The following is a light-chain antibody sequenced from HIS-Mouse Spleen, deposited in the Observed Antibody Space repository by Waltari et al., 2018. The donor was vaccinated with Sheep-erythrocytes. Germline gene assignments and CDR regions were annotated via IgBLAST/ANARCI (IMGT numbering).Light chain of an antibody. CDR1: SSDVGGYNY. CDR3: SSYAGSNNWV. CDR2: EVS. J-gene: IGLJ3*02. Sequence: QSALTQPPSASGSPGQSVTISCTGTSSDVGGYNYVSWYQQHPGKAPKLMIYEVSKRASGVHDGFSGYKSGNTASLTVSGLQAEDEADYYCSSYAGSNNWVFGGGTKLTVL. V-gene: IGLV2-8*01.